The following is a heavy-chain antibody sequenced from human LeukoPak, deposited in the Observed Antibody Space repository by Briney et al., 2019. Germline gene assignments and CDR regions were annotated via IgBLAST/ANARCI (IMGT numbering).Heavy chain of an antibody. D-gene: IGHD5-24*01. CDR1: GGSITNYY. CDR2: IYHSGST. V-gene: IGHV4-59*01. CDR3: ARYRRHGQNGLDY. Sequence: PSETPSLTCTVSGGSITNYYWNWIRQPPGKGLEWIGYIYHSGSTNYNPSLKSRLTMSIDSSKKQFSLKLGSVTSADTAVYYCARYRRHGQNGLDYWGQGTLVTVSS. J-gene: IGHJ4*02.